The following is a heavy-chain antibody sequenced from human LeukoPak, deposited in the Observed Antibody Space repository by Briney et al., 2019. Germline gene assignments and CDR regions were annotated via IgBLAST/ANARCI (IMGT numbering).Heavy chain of an antibody. CDR2: INWNGGST. V-gene: IGHV3-20*04. D-gene: IGHD6-13*01. CDR3: ARAYSSSWYQYFQH. Sequence: GGTLTLSCAASGFTFSSYEMNWVRQAPRKGLELVSGINWNGGSTGYADSVKGRFTTSRDNAKNSLYLQMNSLRAEDTALYYCARAYSSSWYQYFQHWGQGTLVTVSS. CDR1: GFTFSSYE. J-gene: IGHJ1*01.